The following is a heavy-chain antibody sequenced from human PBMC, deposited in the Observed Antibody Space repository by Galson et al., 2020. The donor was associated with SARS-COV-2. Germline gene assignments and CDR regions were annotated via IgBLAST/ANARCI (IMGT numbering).Heavy chain of an antibody. CDR2: LYYSAST. V-gene: IGHV4-39*01. CDR1: GSSISSSSYY. Sequence: SETLSLTCTVSGSSISSSSYYWSCIRQPTAKGLEWIWSLYYSASTYYNPSLKSRVTISVNTSKNQFSLKLSSVTAAETAVYYCARQAYGVGLDHWGQGTLVTVSS. CDR3: ARQAYGVGLDH. D-gene: IGHD3-10*01. J-gene: IGHJ4*02.